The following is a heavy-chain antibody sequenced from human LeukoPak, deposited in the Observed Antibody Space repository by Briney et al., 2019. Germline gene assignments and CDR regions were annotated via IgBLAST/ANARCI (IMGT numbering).Heavy chain of an antibody. V-gene: IGHV4-4*02. Sequence: SETLSLTCAVSGGSISSNNWWSWVRQPPGKGLEWIGEISHGGSTNYNPSLESRVTISVDTSKNQFSLLLNSVTAADTAVYFCARVTGSTPFDYWGQGTLVTVSS. CDR3: ARVTGSTPFDY. J-gene: IGHJ4*02. CDR2: ISHGGST. D-gene: IGHD1-1*01. CDR1: GGSISSNNW.